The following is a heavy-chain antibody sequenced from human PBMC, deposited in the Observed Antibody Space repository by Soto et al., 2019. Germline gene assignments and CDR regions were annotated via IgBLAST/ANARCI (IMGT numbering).Heavy chain of an antibody. J-gene: IGHJ4*02. CDR2: IRSKANSYAT. Sequence: GGSLRLSCAASGFTFSGSAMHWVRQASGKGLEWVGRIRSKANSYATAYAASVKGRFTISRDDSKNTAYLQMNSLKTEDTAVYYCTRRAEYSSSKSTIDYWGQGTLVTVSS. CDR3: TRRAEYSSSKSTIDY. CDR1: GFTFSGSA. V-gene: IGHV3-73*01. D-gene: IGHD6-6*01.